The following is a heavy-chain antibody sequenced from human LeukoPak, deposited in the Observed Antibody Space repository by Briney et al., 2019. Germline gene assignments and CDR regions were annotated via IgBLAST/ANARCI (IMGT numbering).Heavy chain of an antibody. CDR1: GGSISSGGYY. Sequence: PSETLSLTCTVSGGSISSGGYYWSWIRQHPGKGLEWIGYIYYSGSTYYNPSLKSRVTISVDTSKNQFSLKLSSVTAADKAVYYCARESSVVVPAATPYGMDVWGQGTTVTVSS. D-gene: IGHD2-2*01. J-gene: IGHJ6*02. CDR3: ARESSVVVPAATPYGMDV. CDR2: IYYSGST. V-gene: IGHV4-31*03.